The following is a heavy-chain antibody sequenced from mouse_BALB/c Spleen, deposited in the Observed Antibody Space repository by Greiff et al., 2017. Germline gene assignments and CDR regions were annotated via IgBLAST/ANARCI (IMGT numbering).Heavy chain of an antibody. CDR2: IWAGGST. CDR1: GFSITSYG. Sequence: VQLQESGPGLVAPSQSLSITCTVSGFSITSYGVHWVRQPPGKGLEWLGVIWAGGSTNYNSALMSRLSISKDNSKSQVFLKMNSLRTDDTAMYYCAREWTTASFAYWGQGTLVTVSA. D-gene: IGHD1-1*01. V-gene: IGHV2-9*02. J-gene: IGHJ3*01. CDR3: AREWTTASFAY.